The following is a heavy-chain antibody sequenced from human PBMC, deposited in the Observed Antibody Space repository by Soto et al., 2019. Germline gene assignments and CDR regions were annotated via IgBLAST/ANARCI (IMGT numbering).Heavy chain of an antibody. CDR2: IYHSGST. V-gene: IGHV4-4*02. Sequence: QVQLQESGPGLVKPSGTLSLTCAVSSGSISSSNWWSWVRQPPGKGLEWIGEIYHSGSTNYNPSLKSRVTISVDKPKHQFSLKLSSVTAADTAVYYCARSRLGTGTPGLFDYWGQGTLVTVSS. J-gene: IGHJ4*02. CDR1: SGSISSSNW. CDR3: ARSRLGTGTPGLFDY. D-gene: IGHD1-1*01.